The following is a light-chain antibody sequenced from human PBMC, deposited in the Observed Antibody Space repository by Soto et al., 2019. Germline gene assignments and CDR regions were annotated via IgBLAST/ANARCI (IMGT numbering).Light chain of an antibody. V-gene: IGKV3-20*01. CDR3: QQYDSSPQT. J-gene: IGKJ2*01. CDR1: QRVNSFY. Sequence: EIVLTQSPGTLSLSPGERATLSCRASQRVNSFYLAWYQQKRGQAPRLLINGVSSRATGIPDRFSVSGSGTDVTLTITRLESEDFAVYYCQQYDSSPQTFGQGTKLEIK. CDR2: GVS.